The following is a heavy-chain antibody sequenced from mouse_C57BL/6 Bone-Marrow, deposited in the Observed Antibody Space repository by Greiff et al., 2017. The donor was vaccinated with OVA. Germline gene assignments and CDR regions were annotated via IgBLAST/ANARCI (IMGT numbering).Heavy chain of an antibody. Sequence: QVHVKQSGAELARPGASVKLSCKASGYTFTSYDINWVKQRPGQGLEWIGWIYPRAGSTKYNEKFKGKATLTVDTSSCTAYMELHSLTSEDSAVDCCARSYYEVAYWGQGTLVTVSA. D-gene: IGHD2-4*01. CDR2: IYPRAGST. J-gene: IGHJ3*01. V-gene: IGHV1-85*01. CDR3: ARSYYEVAY. CDR1: GYTFTSYD.